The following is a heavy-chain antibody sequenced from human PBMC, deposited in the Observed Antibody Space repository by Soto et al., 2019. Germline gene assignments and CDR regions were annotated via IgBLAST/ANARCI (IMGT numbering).Heavy chain of an antibody. CDR1: GFTFSLYA. V-gene: IGHV3-33*01. CDR3: ARGVLGPGDYYYGMDV. CDR2: IWGDGSDK. J-gene: IGHJ6*02. Sequence: GGSLRLSCAASGFTFSLYAIHWVRQAPGKGLEWVAAIWGDGSDKKYADSVKGRFTVSRDNSKNTLYLQMNSLRDEDTAVYYCARGVLGPGDYYYGMDVWGQGTTVTVSS. D-gene: IGHD7-27*01.